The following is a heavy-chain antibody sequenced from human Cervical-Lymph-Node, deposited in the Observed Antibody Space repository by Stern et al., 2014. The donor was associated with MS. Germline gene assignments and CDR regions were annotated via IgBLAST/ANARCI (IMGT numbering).Heavy chain of an antibody. D-gene: IGHD1-26*01. CDR2: INSDGSRT. CDR1: GFTFSNYW. J-gene: IGHJ4*02. V-gene: IGHV3-74*02. Sequence: EVQLVQSGGGLVQPGGSLRLSCAASGFTFSNYWMHWVRQAPGKGLVWVSHINSDGSRTSYADSVKGRFTISGDNAKNTLYLQMNSLRAEDTAVYYCARSWELAFDYWGQGTLVTVYS. CDR3: ARSWELAFDY.